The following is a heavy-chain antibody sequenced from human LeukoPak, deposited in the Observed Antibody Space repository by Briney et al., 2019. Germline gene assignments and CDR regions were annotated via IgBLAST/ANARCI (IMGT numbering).Heavy chain of an antibody. CDR3: ARPTDTNEGAFDI. Sequence: GESLKISCKGSGYSFTSYRIGWVRQMPGKGLEWMGIIYPGDSDTRYSPSFQGQVTISADKSISTAYLQWSSLKASDTAMYYCARPTDTNEGAFDIWGQGTMVTVSS. V-gene: IGHV5-51*01. J-gene: IGHJ3*02. CDR1: GYSFTSYR. D-gene: IGHD2-8*01. CDR2: IYPGDSDT.